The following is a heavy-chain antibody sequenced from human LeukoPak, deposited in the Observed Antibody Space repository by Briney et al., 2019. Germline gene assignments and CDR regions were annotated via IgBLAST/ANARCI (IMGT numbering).Heavy chain of an antibody. D-gene: IGHD3-22*01. CDR2: INHSGST. CDR1: GGSFSGYY. J-gene: IGHJ6*04. V-gene: IGHV4-34*01. Sequence: SETLSLTCAVYGGSFSGYYWSWIRQPPGKGLEWLGEINHSGSTNYNPSLKSRVTISVDTSKNQFSLKLSSVTAADTAVYYCARRYYELIYYYYGMDVWGKGTTVTVSS. CDR3: ARRYYELIYYYYGMDV.